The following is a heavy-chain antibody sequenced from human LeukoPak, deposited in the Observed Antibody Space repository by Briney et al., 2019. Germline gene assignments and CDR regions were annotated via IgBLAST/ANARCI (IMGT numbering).Heavy chain of an antibody. V-gene: IGHV4-34*01. CDR3: ARGDVAGLYFDY. J-gene: IGHJ4*02. D-gene: IGHD6-19*01. Sequence: PSETLSLTCAVYGGSFSGYYWSWICQPPGKGLEWIGEINHSGSTNYNPSLKSRVTISVDTSKNQFSLKLSSVTAADTAVYYCARGDVAGLYFDYWGQGTLVTVSS. CDR2: INHSGST. CDR1: GGSFSGYY.